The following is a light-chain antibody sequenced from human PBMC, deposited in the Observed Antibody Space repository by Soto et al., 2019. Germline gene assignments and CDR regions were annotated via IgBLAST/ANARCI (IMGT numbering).Light chain of an antibody. CDR2: EVS. V-gene: IGLV2-8*01. Sequence: QSALTQPPSASGSPGQSVAISCTGTSSDVGAYNYVSWYQQYPGKAPKLMIYEVSKRPSGVPDRFSGSKSGNTASLTVSGLQAEDEADYYCSSYVGSNHPIFGGGTKLTVL. CDR3: SSYVGSNHPI. CDR1: SSDVGAYNY. J-gene: IGLJ2*01.